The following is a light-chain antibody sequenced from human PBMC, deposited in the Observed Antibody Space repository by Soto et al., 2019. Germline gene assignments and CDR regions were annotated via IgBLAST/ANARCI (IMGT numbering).Light chain of an antibody. CDR2: GPS. CDR3: QQYGSSPPIT. CDR1: QSGSSSY. Sequence: EIVLTQSPGTLSLSPGERATLSGRASQSGSSSYLALYQQKPGQAPRRLIYGPSSRATGIPDRFSGSVSGTDFPLTIRRLEPEDFAVYYCQQYGSSPPITFGEGTRLAIK. J-gene: IGKJ5*01. V-gene: IGKV3-20*01.